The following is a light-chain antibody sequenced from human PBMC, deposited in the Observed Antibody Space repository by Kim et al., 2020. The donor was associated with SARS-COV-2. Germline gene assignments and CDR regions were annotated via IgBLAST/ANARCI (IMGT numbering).Light chain of an antibody. J-gene: IGLJ2*01. CDR3: SSYAGSNNLV. V-gene: IGLV2-8*01. Sequence: GQSGTSACTGTSRDVGGYNYVSWYQQHPGKATKLMIYEVSQRPSGVPDRFSGSKSGNTASLTVSGLQAEDEADYYCSSYAGSNNLVFGGGTQLTVL. CDR2: EVS. CDR1: SRDVGGYNY.